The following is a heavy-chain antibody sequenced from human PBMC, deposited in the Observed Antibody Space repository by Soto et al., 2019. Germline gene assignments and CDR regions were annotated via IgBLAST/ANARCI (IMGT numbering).Heavy chain of an antibody. Sequence: SGPTLVNPTQTLMLTCTISGFSLSTSGVGVGWIRQPPGKALEWLALIYWDGVERYSPSLKSRLTITMDTSKNQVVLTMTSMDPVDTATYYCAHSPCSGGTCYLFDYWGQGALVTVSS. CDR3: AHSPCSGGTCYLFDY. CDR2: IYWDGVE. CDR1: GFSLSTSGVG. V-gene: IGHV2-5*02. D-gene: IGHD2-15*01. J-gene: IGHJ4*02.